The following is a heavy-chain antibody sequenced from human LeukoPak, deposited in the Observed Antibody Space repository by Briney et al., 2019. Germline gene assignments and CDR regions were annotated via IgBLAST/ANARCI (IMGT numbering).Heavy chain of an antibody. V-gene: IGHV4-59*01. Sequence: SETLSLTCTVSGGTISSYYWSWLRQSPGKGLEWIGYIYYSGNTNYNPSLKSGVTISIDTSKNHFSLRLSSVTAADTAVYYWARVGDGTFDIWGRGTMVIVSS. CDR3: ARVGDGTFDI. CDR1: GGTISSYY. CDR2: IYYSGNT. D-gene: IGHD3-16*01. J-gene: IGHJ3*02.